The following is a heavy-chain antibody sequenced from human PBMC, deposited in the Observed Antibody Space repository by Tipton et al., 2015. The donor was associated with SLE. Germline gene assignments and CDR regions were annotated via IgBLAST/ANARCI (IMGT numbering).Heavy chain of an antibody. V-gene: IGHV4-61*02. D-gene: IGHD3-10*01. J-gene: IGHJ4*02. CDR2: IYSSGST. CDR1: GGSINSDDYY. Sequence: TLSLTCTVSGGSINSDDYYWSWIRQPAGKGLEWIGRIYSSGSTKYNPSLKSRVTISVDTSKNQFSLKLSSVTAADTAVYYCARGGTYYRQRLDYWGQGALVTVSS. CDR3: ARGGTYYRQRLDY.